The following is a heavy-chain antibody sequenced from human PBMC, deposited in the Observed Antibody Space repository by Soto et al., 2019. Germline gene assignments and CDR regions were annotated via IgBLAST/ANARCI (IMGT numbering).Heavy chain of an antibody. CDR3: AKGQGWSYYYDS. J-gene: IGHJ4*02. CDR1: GFTFSSYA. V-gene: IGHV3-23*01. CDR2: IGGSGGT. Sequence: EVQLLESGGGLVQTGGSLRLSCAASGFTFSSYAMSWVRLAPGKGLEWFSSIGGSGGTYYADSVKGRFTISRDNSKNMLYLHLNSLRAEDTAIYYCAKGQGWSYYYDSWGQGTLVTVSS. D-gene: IGHD2-15*01.